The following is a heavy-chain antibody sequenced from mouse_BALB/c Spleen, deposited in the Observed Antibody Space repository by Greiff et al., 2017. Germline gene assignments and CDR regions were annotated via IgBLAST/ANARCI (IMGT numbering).Heavy chain of an antibody. CDR1: GFTFTDYY. CDR2: IRNKANGYTT. V-gene: IGHV7-3*02. CDR3: ARDRPYYRYPYYAMDY. J-gene: IGHJ4*01. Sequence: EVQRVESGGGLVQPGGSLRLSCATSGFTFTDYYMSWVRQPPGKALEWLGFIRNKANGYTTEYSASVKGRFTISRDNSQSILYLQMNTLRAEDSATYYCARDRPYYRYPYYAMDYWGQGTSVTVSS. D-gene: IGHD2-14*01.